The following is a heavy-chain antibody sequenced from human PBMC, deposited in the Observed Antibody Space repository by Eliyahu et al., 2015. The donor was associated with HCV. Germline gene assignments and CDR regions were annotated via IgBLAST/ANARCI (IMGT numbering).Heavy chain of an antibody. CDR2: IFSNDEK. CDR1: GFSLSNARMG. D-gene: IGHD3-3*01. Sequence: QVTLKESGPVLVKPTETLTLTCTVSGFSLSNARMGVSWIRQPPGKALEWLAHIFSNDEKSYSTSLKSRLTISKDTSKSQVVLTMTNMDPVDTATYYCARVIRITIFGVVLNAFDIWGQGTMVTVSS. J-gene: IGHJ3*02. CDR3: ARVIRITIFGVVLNAFDI. V-gene: IGHV2-26*01.